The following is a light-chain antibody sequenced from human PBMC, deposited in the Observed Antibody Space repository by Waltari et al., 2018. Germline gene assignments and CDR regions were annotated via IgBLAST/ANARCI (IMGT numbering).Light chain of an antibody. CDR1: SSDIGAYNF. CDR3: SSYTRSHTYV. J-gene: IGLJ1*01. Sequence: QSALTQPASVSGSPGQSITISCTGTSSDIGAYNFVSWYRHHPGNAPKPLIYEASNRPSGVSTRCSASKSGNTASLTISGLQAEDEADYHCSSYTRSHTYVFGAGTKVTVL. CDR2: EAS. V-gene: IGLV2-14*01.